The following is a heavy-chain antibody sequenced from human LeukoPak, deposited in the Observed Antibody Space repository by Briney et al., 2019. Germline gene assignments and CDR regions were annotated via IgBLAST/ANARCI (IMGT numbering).Heavy chain of an antibody. CDR2: INTNTGNP. D-gene: IGHD3-9*01. V-gene: IGHV7-4-1*02. CDR1: GYTFTSYA. Sequence: ASVKVSCKASGYTFTSYAMNWVRQAPGQGLEWMGWINTNTGNPTYAQGFTGRFVFSLDTSVSTAYLQISSLKAEDTAVYYCARGNILTGYYKSDYWGQGTLVTVSS. J-gene: IGHJ4*02. CDR3: ARGNILTGYYKSDY.